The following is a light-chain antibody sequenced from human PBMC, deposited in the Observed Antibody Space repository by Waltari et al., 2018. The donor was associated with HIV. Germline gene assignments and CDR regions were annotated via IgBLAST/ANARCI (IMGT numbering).Light chain of an antibody. J-gene: IGKJ1*01. CDR1: QSVSSY. CDR3: QQRSNWPPWT. V-gene: IGKV3-11*01. CDR2: DAS. Sequence: EIVLTQSPATLSLSPGERSTLSCRASQSVSSYLAWYQHKPGQAPRLLIYDASNRATGIPARFSCSGSGTDFTLTISSLEPEDFAVYYCQQRSNWPPWTFGQGTKVEIK.